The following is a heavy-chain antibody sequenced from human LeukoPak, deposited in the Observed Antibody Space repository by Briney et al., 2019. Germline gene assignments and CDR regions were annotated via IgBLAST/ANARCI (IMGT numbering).Heavy chain of an antibody. CDR1: GFTLSSYS. D-gene: IGHD3-10*01. CDR3: ARAFGSDPFDP. Sequence: GGSLRLSCAASGFTLSSYSMNWVRQAPGKGPEWVSYISPTGSTIYYADSVKGRFTISGDNAKNSLYLQMNSLRAEDTAVYYCARAFGSDPFDPWGQGTLVTVSS. CDR2: ISPTGSTI. V-gene: IGHV3-48*01. J-gene: IGHJ5*02.